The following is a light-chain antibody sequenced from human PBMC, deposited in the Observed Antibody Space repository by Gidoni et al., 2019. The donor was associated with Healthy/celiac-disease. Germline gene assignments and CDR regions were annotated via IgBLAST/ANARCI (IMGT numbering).Light chain of an antibody. Sequence: IAMTQSPATLSVSPGERATLSCSASQSISSNLAWYQQKPGQAPRLLIYDASTRATAIPARFGGGGSGTEFTLTISSLQSEDFAVYYCQQYKNWPGSFGPGTTVDVK. CDR3: QQYKNWPGS. V-gene: IGKV3-15*01. CDR1: QSISSN. J-gene: IGKJ3*01. CDR2: DAS.